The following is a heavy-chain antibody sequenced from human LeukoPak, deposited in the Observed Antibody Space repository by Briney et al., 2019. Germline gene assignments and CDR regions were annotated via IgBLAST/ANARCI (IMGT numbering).Heavy chain of an antibody. CDR3: ARGPYCSSTSCYRQYYYYYMDA. J-gene: IGHJ6*03. V-gene: IGHV4-34*01. Sequence: PSETLSLTCAVYGGSFSGYYWSWIRQPPGKGLEWIGEINHSGSTNYNPSLKSRVTISVDTSKNQFSLKLSSVTAADTAVYYCARGPYCSSTSCYRQYYYYYMDAWGKGTTVTVSS. CDR1: GGSFSGYY. D-gene: IGHD2-2*01. CDR2: INHSGST.